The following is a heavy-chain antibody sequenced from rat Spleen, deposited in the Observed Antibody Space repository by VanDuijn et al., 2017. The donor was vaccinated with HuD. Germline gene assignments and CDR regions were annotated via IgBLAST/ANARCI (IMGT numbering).Heavy chain of an antibody. Sequence: EVQLVESGGGLVQPGRSLKLSCAASGFTFSNSGMAWVRQTPTKGLEWVASITTGGGNTYNRDSVKGRFTISRDNAKNTQYLQMDSLRSEDAATYEWERMGFLRGVVEYGRYLDQGGIVTVSS. V-gene: IGHV5S14*01. CDR1: GFTFSNSG. CDR2: ITTGGGNT. D-gene: IGHD1-11*01. J-gene: IGHJ2*01. CDR3: ERMGFLRGVVEYGRY.